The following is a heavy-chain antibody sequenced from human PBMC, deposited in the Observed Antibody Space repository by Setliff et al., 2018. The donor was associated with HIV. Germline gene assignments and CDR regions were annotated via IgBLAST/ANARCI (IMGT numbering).Heavy chain of an antibody. Sequence: GGSLRLSCTASGFTFSSYSMNWVRQAPGKGLEWVSSISSGSSYIYYPDSVKGRFTISRDNAKNSLYLRMNSLRADDTAVYYCARDSSTEEGGGDNFFDYWGRGTLVTVSS. CDR3: ARDSSTEEGGGDNFFDY. D-gene: IGHD2-21*01. V-gene: IGHV3-21*01. CDR1: GFTFSSYS. CDR2: ISSGSSYI. J-gene: IGHJ4*02.